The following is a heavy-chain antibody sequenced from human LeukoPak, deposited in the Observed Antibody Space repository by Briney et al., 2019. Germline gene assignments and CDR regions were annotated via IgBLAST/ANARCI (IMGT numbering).Heavy chain of an antibody. D-gene: IGHD2-2*01. CDR3: ARYCSSTQTCDYYYGMDV. CDR1: GFTFSSYG. CDR2: ISSSSSYI. J-gene: IGHJ6*02. V-gene: IGHV3-21*01. Sequence: GGSLRLSCAASGFTFSSYGMSWVRQAPGKGLEWVSSISSSSSYIYYADSVKGRFTISRDNARNSLYLQMNSLRAEDTAVYYCARYCSSTQTCDYYYGMDVWGQGTTVTVSS.